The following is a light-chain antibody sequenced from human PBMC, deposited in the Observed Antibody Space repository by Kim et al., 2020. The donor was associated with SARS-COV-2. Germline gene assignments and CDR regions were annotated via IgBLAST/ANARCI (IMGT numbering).Light chain of an antibody. V-gene: IGLV7-43*01. CDR3: LVLHNSAWV. J-gene: IGLJ3*02. CDR2: GAT. Sequence: PALTVSPGWTITLTCASGDYLPNWYQQNPGQPPRTLIYGATRKHPWTPARFSGSLLGGKAALTVSRVQPEDEADYFCLVLHNSAWVFGGGTQLTVL. CDR1: DYL.